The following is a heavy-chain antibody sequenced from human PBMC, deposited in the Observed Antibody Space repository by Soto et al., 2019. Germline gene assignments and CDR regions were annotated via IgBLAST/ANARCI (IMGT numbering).Heavy chain of an antibody. Sequence: QITLKESGPMLVKPTQTLTLTCTFSGFSLSTSGMGVAWIRQPPGKALEWLALIYWDDDKRYSPSLKSRLTITNDTSKNLVVLTMTNMDPVDTATYYCAHSRKSFYDILTGYNYWGQGTLVTVSS. CDR2: IYWDDDK. CDR3: AHSRKSFYDILTGYNY. J-gene: IGHJ4*02. D-gene: IGHD3-9*01. V-gene: IGHV2-5*02. CDR1: GFSLSTSGMG.